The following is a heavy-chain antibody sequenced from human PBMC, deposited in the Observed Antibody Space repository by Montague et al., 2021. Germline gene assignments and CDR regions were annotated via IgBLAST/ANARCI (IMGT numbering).Heavy chain of an antibody. V-gene: IGHV4-59*01. CDR1: GDSINGWY. CDR3: ARQGFYESGGFFI. D-gene: IGHD3-22*01. CDR2: VFYSGAT. J-gene: IGHJ4*02. Sequence: SETLSLTCSVSGDSINGWYWSWIRQPQGKGLEWIGSVFYSGATNXNPSLKSRVTMSTAMSKNQVSLKVNSVTATDTAVYYCARQGFYESGGFFIWGLGTLVTVSS.